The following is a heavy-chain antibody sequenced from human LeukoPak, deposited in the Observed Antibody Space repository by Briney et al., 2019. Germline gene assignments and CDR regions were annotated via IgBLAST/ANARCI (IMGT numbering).Heavy chain of an antibody. J-gene: IGHJ4*02. V-gene: IGHV4-39*07. Sequence: SEILSLTCTVSGDSISSSRYYWGWIRQPPGKGLEWIGNIYYSGSTHYNPSLKSRVTISVDTSKNQFSLRLSSVTAADTAVYYCARTGYFGSGSYYLTWGQGTLVTVSS. D-gene: IGHD3-10*01. CDR3: ARTGYFGSGSYYLT. CDR2: IYYSGST. CDR1: GDSISSSRYY.